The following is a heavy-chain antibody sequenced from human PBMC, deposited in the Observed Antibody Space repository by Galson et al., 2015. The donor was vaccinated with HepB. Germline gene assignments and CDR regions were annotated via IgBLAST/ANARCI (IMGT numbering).Heavy chain of an antibody. J-gene: IGHJ4*02. D-gene: IGHD1-26*01. V-gene: IGHV3-21*01. CDR2: ISSSNKYI. CDR1: GFAFYSYS. CDR3: ARDRVRETFDY. Sequence: SLRLSCAASGFAFYSYSMNWVRQAPGKGLEWVSSISSSNKYIYYADSVKGRFTTSRDNSKNTLYLEVNSLRVDETAVYYCARDRVRETFDYWGQGTLVTVSS.